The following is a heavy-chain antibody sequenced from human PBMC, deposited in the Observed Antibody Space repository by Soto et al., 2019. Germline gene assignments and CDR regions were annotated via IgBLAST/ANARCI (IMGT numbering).Heavy chain of an antibody. CDR1: GYTFTYRY. CDR3: ARSGGSYSHDAFDI. CDR2: ITPFNGNT. D-gene: IGHD1-26*01. Sequence: SVKVSCKASGYTFTYRYLHWVRQAPGQALEWMGWITPFNGNTNYAQKFQDRVTITRDSSMSTAYMELSSLRSEDTAMYYCARSGGSYSHDAFDIWGQGTMVTVSS. J-gene: IGHJ3*02. V-gene: IGHV1-45*02.